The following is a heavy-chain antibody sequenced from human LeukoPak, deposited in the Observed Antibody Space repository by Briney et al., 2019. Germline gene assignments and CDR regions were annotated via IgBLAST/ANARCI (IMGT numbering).Heavy chain of an antibody. CDR1: GFTFSSYG. CDR3: ARDNSRLAGTLDY. V-gene: IGHV3-33*01. Sequence: GRSLRLSCAASGFTFSSYGMHWVRQAPGKGLEWVAVIWYDGSNKYYADSVKGRFTISRDNSKNTLYLQMNSLRAEDTAVYYCARDNSRLAGTLDYWGQGTLVTVSS. D-gene: IGHD1-1*01. CDR2: IWYDGSNK. J-gene: IGHJ4*02.